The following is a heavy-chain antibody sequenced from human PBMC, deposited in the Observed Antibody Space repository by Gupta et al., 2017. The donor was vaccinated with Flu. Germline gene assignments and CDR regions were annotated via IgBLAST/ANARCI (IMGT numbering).Heavy chain of an antibody. CDR2: INPHSGHT. J-gene: IGHJ5*02. V-gene: IGHV1-8*01. Sequence: QVQLVQSGAEVKKPGASVKVSCKASGYTFTSYDINWVRQAPGQGLEWMGWINPHSGHTGYAQKFQGRVTMTRNTSITTAYMELSSLRSEDTAVYYCARGSIVVLPAAIYEWFDPWGQGTLVTVSS. CDR3: ARGSIVVLPAAIYEWFDP. D-gene: IGHD2-2*01. CDR1: GYTFTSYD.